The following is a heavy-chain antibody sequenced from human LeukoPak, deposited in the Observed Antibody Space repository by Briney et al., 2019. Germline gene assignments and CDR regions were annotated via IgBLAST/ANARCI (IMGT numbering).Heavy chain of an antibody. CDR3: ARRGYSYDPYY. D-gene: IGHD5-18*01. V-gene: IGHV5-10-1*01. J-gene: IGHJ4*02. Sequence: GESLQISCKGSGYSLTSYWISWVRQMPGKGLEWMGRVDPSDSYTNYSPSFQGHVTISADKSISTAYLQWSSLKASDTAVYYCARRGYSYDPYYWGQGTLVTVSS. CDR2: VDPSDSYT. CDR1: GYSLTSYW.